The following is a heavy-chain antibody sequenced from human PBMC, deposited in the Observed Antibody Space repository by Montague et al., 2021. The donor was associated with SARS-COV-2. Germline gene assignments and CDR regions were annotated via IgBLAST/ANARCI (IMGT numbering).Heavy chain of an antibody. Sequence: SLRLSCAASGFSFSGHYIHWVRQAPGKGLVWVSRINSDGKKINYADFAKGRFTISRDNAKNTAYLQISGLRGDDTAVYYCGRGLNPGMGEGDHWGQGTLVTVSS. D-gene: IGHD3-16*01. V-gene: IGHV3-74*01. CDR2: INSDGKKI. J-gene: IGHJ4*02. CDR3: GRGLNPGMGEGDH. CDR1: GFSFSGHY.